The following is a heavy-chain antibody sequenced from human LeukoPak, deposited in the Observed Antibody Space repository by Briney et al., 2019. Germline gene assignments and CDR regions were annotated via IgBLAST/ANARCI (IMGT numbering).Heavy chain of an antibody. CDR1: GHTFTSYG. CDR2: IIPFLGVV. V-gene: IGHV1-69*04. D-gene: IGHD4-17*01. J-gene: IGHJ2*01. CDR3: ARGHGRNTDWYFDL. Sequence: ASVKVSCKASGHTFTSYGIDWVRQAPGQGLEWMGRIIPFLGVVNYAEKFQGRVTITADKSTSTVYMELTGLRSEDTAVYYCARGHGRNTDWYFDLWGRGTLVTVSS.